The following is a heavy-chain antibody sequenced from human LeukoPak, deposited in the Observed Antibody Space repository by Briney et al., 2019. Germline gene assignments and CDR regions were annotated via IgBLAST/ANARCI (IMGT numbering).Heavy chain of an antibody. CDR3: ARVGVGATYYFDY. CDR2: INPNSGGT. D-gene: IGHD1-26*01. V-gene: IGHV1-2*02. CDR1: GYTFTGHY. Sequence: ASVKVSCKASGYTFTGHYMHWVRQAPGQGLEWMGWINPNSGGTNYAQNFQGRVTMTRDTSISTAYMELSSLRSEDTAVYYCARVGVGATYYFDYWGQGTLVTVSS. J-gene: IGHJ4*02.